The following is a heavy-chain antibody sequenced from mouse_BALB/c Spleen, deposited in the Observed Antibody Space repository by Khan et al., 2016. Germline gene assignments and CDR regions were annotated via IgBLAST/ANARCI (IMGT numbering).Heavy chain of an antibody. CDR1: GFTFSDAW. Sequence: DVKLEVSGGGLVQPGGSMKLSCAATGFTFSDAWMDWVRRSPEKGLEWVAEIRCKANNHATYYAESVKGRFTISRDDSKSSVYLQMNSLSAEDTGIYYCTQYFDCWGAGTPVTVSS. CDR2: IRCKANNHAT. V-gene: IGHV6-6*01. CDR3: TQYFDC. J-gene: IGHJ1*01.